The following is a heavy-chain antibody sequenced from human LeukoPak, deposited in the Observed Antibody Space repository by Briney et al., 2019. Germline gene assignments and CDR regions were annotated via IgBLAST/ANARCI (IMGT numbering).Heavy chain of an antibody. CDR2: ISGSTIYI. CDR1: GFTFDDYG. CDR3: ARDYYYYDSSGFDY. D-gene: IGHD3-22*01. Sequence: KPGGSLRLSCAASGFTFDDYGMSWVRQAPGKGLEWVSTISGSTIYIYYADSVKGRFTISRDNAKNSLSLQMNSLRAEDTAVYYCARDYYYYDSSGFDYWGQGTLVTVSS. J-gene: IGHJ4*02. V-gene: IGHV3-21*06.